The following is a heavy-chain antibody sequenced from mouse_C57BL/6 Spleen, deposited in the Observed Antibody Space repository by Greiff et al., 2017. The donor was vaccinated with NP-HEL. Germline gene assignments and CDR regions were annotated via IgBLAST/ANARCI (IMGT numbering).Heavy chain of an antibody. CDR2: ISDGGSYT. J-gene: IGHJ3*01. CDR1: GFTFSSYA. CDR3: ARDGKDYDLAWFAY. V-gene: IGHV5-4*01. Sequence: EVQLQESGGGLVKPGGSLKLSCAASGFTFSSYAMSWVRQTPEKRLEWVATISDGGSYTYYPDNVKGRFTISRDNAKNNLYLQMSHLKSEDTAMYYCARDGKDYDLAWFAYWGQGTLVTVSA. D-gene: IGHD2-4*01.